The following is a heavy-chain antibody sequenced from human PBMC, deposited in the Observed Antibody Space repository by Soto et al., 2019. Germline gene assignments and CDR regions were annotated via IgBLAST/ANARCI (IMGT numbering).Heavy chain of an antibody. V-gene: IGHV4-31*03. CDR2: IHHSGST. CDR3: VRGVLS. J-gene: IGHJ1*01. CDR1: GGSISSGGYX. D-gene: IGHD3-10*01. Sequence: SGXGLVKASQTLSLTCNVSGGSISSGGYXWTWIRQHPGKGLEWIGNIHHSGSTFYNPXLKXRVSISVDTSKNQFSLKLSSVTAADTAVYFCVRGVLSWGQGTLVTVSS.